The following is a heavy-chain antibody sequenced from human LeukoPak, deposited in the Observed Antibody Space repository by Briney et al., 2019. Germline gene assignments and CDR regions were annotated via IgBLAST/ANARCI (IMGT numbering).Heavy chain of an antibody. CDR3: ARDQSYTDSSGYYHNYFDY. J-gene: IGHJ4*02. Sequence: PGGSLRLSCAASGFTFDDYGMSWVRQAPGKGLEGVSGINWNGGSTGYADSVKGRFTISRDNAKNSLYLQMNSLRAEDTALYYCARDQSYTDSSGYYHNYFDYWGQGTLVTVSS. CDR2: INWNGGST. D-gene: IGHD3-22*01. CDR1: GFTFDDYG. V-gene: IGHV3-20*04.